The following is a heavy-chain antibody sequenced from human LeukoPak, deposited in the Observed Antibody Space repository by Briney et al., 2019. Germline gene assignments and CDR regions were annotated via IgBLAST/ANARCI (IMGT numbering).Heavy chain of an antibody. V-gene: IGHV2-5*01. CDR2: IYWNDDK. CDR1: GFSLSTSGVG. Sequence: KGSGPTLVNPTQTLTLTCTFSGFSLSTSGVGVGWIRQPPGKALEWLALIYWNDDKGYSPSLRSRLTITKDTSKNQVVLTMTNMDPVDTATYYCAHRLAYSSSFDMDVWGQGTTVTVSS. J-gene: IGHJ6*02. CDR3: AHRLAYSSSFDMDV. D-gene: IGHD6-6*01.